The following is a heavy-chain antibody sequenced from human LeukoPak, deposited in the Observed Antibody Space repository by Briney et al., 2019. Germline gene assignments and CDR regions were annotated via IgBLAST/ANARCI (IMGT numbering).Heavy chain of an antibody. CDR3: AKELWSSHG. D-gene: IGHD3-10*01. Sequence: GLEWVAVISYDGSNKYYAHSVKARFTTSRDNSKNTLYLQMNSLRAEDTAVYYCAKELWSSHGWGQGTLVTVSS. J-gene: IGHJ4*02. CDR2: ISYDGSNK. V-gene: IGHV3-30*04.